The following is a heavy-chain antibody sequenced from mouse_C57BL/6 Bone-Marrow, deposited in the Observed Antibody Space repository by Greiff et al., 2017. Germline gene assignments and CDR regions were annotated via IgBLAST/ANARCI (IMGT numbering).Heavy chain of an antibody. CDR2: ISNLAYSI. V-gene: IGHV5-15*01. D-gene: IGHD2-14*01. CDR3: ARLGYRDAMDY. Sequence: DVQLVESGGGLVQPGGSLKLSCAASGFTFSDYGMAWVRQAPRKGPEWVAFISNLAYSIYYADTVTGRFTISRENAKNTLYLEMSSLRSEVTAMYDCARLGYRDAMDYWGQGTSVTVSA. CDR1: GFTFSDYG. J-gene: IGHJ4*01.